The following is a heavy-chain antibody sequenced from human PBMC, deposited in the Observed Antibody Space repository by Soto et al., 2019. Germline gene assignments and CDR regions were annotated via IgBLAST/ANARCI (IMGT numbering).Heavy chain of an antibody. V-gene: IGHV4-59*06. D-gene: IGHD1-26*01. CDR3: GRGWEYGARAKPQTYNWFDP. CDR2: IYYSGST. Sequence: PSETLSLTCTVSGASVTSYYWSWIRQHPGKGLEWIGCIYYSGSTYYNPSLKSRVTISVDTSKNQFSLKLSSVTAADTAVYYCGRGWEYGARAKPQTYNWFDPWGQAPLVTVPS. CDR1: GASVTSYY. J-gene: IGHJ5*02.